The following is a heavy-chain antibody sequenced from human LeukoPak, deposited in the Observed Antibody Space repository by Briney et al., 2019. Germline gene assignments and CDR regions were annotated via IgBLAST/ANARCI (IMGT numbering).Heavy chain of an antibody. Sequence: TGGSLRLSCAASGFTFSDYYMSWIRQAPGKGLEWVSYISSSGSTIYYADSVKGRFTISRDNAKNSLYLQMNSLRAEDTAVYYCARDGIEAAAAYYFDYWGQGTLVTVSS. V-gene: IGHV3-11*04. J-gene: IGHJ4*02. CDR2: ISSSGSTI. CDR3: ARDGIEAAAAYYFDY. D-gene: IGHD6-13*01. CDR1: GFTFSDYY.